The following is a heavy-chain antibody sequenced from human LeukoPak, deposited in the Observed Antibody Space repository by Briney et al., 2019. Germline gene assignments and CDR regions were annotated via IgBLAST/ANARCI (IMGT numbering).Heavy chain of an antibody. CDR3: AEDQWYDSSGYSNYFDY. D-gene: IGHD3-22*01. CDR2: ISGSGGST. Sequence: QPAESLRLSCAASGFSLSSYAMSWVRQPPRQGLDRVSAISGSGGSTYYEDSAQSRCTISRDNSTKTLYLLMNSLRAEDTAVYYCAEDQWYDSSGYSNYFDYWGRPTQVTDSS. J-gene: IGHJ4*02. CDR1: GFSLSSYA. V-gene: IGHV3-23*01.